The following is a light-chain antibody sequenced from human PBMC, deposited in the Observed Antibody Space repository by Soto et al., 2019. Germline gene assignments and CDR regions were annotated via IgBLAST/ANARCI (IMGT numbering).Light chain of an antibody. Sequence: EIVLTQSPGTLSLSPGERATLSCRASQSISSNHLAWYQQKPGQAPRLLIYGSSTRATGIPERVSASGSGTDFSLTISRLEPEDSAVYLCQQYGGSPPYTFGQGTKVEIK. CDR3: QQYGGSPPYT. J-gene: IGKJ2*01. CDR2: GSS. CDR1: QSISSNH. V-gene: IGKV3-20*01.